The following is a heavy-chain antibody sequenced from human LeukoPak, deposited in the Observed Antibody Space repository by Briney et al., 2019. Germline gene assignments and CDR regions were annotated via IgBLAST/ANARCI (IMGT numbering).Heavy chain of an antibody. J-gene: IGHJ6*03. CDR3: ARDRAEYCYYYYMDV. Sequence: GGSLRLSCAASGFTFSSYEMNWVRQAPGKGLEWVSYISSSGSTIYYADSVKGRFTISRDNAKNSLYLQMNSLRAEDTAVYYCARDRAEYCYYYYMDVWGKGTTVTISS. D-gene: IGHD5-24*01. CDR1: GFTFSSYE. V-gene: IGHV3-48*03. CDR2: ISSSGSTI.